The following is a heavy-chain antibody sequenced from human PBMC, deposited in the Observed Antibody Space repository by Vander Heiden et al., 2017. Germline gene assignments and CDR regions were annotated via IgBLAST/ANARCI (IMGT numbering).Heavy chain of an antibody. V-gene: IGHV3-23*01. J-gene: IGHJ4*02. D-gene: IGHD2-8*01. CDR2: ISHSGATT. CDR3: AKEDGSFDTNGPDY. CDR1: GFTFSSYA. Sequence: EVELLQSGGGLVQPGEPLRLSCAASGFTFSSYAMSWVRQAPGKGLEWVTAISHSGATTFEAESVKGRFTISRDNSKNTLYLQMNSLRAEDTAVYYCAKEDGSFDTNGPDYWGQGTLVTVSS.